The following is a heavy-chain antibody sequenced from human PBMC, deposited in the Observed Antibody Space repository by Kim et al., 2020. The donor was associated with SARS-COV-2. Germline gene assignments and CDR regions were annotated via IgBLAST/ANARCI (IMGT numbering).Heavy chain of an antibody. J-gene: IGHJ4*02. D-gene: IGHD3-10*01. Sequence: ASVKVSCKASGYSSITYYIHWVRQAPGQGLEWMAMINPSNGATTYAQAFQARLTMTRDTSTSTVYMELSTLRAEDTAVYFCASDPTSSTRDYYIDFWGQGTLVTVSS. V-gene: IGHV1-46*01. CDR1: GYSSITYY. CDR2: INPSNGAT. CDR3: ASDPTSSTRDYYIDF.